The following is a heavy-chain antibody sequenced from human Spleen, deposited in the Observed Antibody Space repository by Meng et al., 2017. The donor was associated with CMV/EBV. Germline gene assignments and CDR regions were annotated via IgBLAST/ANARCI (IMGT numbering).Heavy chain of an antibody. CDR2: VYPNRYA. CDR3: ARVTEYGGNCFDS. J-gene: IGHJ4*02. V-gene: IGHV4/OR15-8*02. Sequence: GVSGTSSSTSSWSRWVRHPPGKGLEWIGVVYPNRYASYNPSLNSRVTMSVDRSKNQFSLKLSSVTAADTAIYYGARVTEYGGNCFDSWGQGTLVTVSS. D-gene: IGHD4/OR15-4a*01. CDR1: GTSSSTSSW.